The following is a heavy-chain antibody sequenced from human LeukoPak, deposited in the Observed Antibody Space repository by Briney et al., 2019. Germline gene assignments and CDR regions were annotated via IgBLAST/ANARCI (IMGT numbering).Heavy chain of an antibody. CDR2: IYTSGST. J-gene: IGHJ3*02. CDR1: GGSISSYY. Sequence: SETLSLTCTVSGGSISSYYWSWIRQPAGKGLEWIGRIYTSGSTNYNPSLKSRVTMSVDTSKNQFSLKLSSVTAADTAVYYCARSSSGWWNDAFDIWGQGTMVTVSS. CDR3: ARSSSGWWNDAFDI. D-gene: IGHD6-19*01. V-gene: IGHV4-4*07.